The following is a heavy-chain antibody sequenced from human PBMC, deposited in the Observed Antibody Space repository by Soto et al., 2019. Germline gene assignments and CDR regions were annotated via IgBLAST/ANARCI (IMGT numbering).Heavy chain of an antibody. Sequence: VKLVKSGAGVKKPGSWVRVSCKASGGTFSSYAISWVRQAPGQGLEWMGGIIPIFGKANYAQKFQGRVTITADESTSTAYMELSSLRSEDTAVYYCAREGAMVRGNRYGMDVWGQGTTVTVSS. V-gene: IGHV1-69*12. CDR2: IIPIFGKA. J-gene: IGHJ6*02. D-gene: IGHD3-10*01. CDR1: GGTFSSYA. CDR3: AREGAMVRGNRYGMDV.